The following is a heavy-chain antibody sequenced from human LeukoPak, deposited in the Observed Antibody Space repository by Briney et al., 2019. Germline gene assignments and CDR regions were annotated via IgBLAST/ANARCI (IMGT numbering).Heavy chain of an antibody. CDR1: GFSFSTIY. Sequence: GGSLRLSCAASGFSFSTIYMSWVRQTPGQGLEWVANINVDGTAEYYVDSVKGRFTISRDNAKNSLYLQMNSLRAEDTAVYYCARDPYRFAFDMWGQGTVVLVSS. J-gene: IGHJ3*02. CDR3: ARDPYRFAFDM. CDR2: INVDGTAE. D-gene: IGHD1-26*01. V-gene: IGHV3-7*03.